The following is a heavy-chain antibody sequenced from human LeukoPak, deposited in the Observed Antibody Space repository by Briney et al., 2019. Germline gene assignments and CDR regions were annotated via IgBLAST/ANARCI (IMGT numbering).Heavy chain of an antibody. CDR1: GFTFSDYG. D-gene: IGHD6-13*01. J-gene: IGHJ5*02. CDR3: ARDSAGTFWFDP. CDR2: VRYDGNNE. V-gene: IGHV3-30*02. Sequence: GGSLRLSCAGSGFTFSDYGIHWIRQAPGKGLEWVAFVRYDGNNEYYADSVKGRFTISRDNAKNSLYLQMNSLRAEDTAVYYCARDSAGTFWFDPWGQGTLVTVSS.